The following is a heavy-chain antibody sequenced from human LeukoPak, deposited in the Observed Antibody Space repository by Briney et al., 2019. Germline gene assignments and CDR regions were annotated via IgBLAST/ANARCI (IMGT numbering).Heavy chain of an antibody. J-gene: IGHJ4*02. D-gene: IGHD4-23*01. CDR1: GFTFSSYE. CDR3: ARFGYGGKVDY. Sequence: GGSLRLSCAVSGFTFSSYEMNWVRQAPGKGLEWVSYISSSGRTIYNADSVKGRFTISRDNAKNSLFLQMNSLRAEDTALYYCARFGYGGKVDYWGQGTLVTVSS. CDR2: ISSSGRTI. V-gene: IGHV3-48*03.